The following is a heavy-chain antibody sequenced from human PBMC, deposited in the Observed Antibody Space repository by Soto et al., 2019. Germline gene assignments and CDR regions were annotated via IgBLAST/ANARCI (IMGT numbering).Heavy chain of an antibody. V-gene: IGHV3-73*01. D-gene: IGHD1-26*01. CDR1: GFTFSGSA. J-gene: IGHJ4*02. CDR3: TRHASGSYYVGVPFDY. Sequence: PGGSLRLSCAASGFTFSGSAMHWVRQASGKGLEWVGRIRSKANSYATAYAASVKGRFTISRDDSKNTAYLQMNSLKTEDTAVYYCTRHASGSYYVGVPFDYWGQGTLVT. CDR2: IRSKANSYAT.